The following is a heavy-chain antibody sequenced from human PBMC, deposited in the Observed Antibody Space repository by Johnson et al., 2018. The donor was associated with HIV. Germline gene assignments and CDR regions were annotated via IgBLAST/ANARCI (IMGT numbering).Heavy chain of an antibody. V-gene: IGHV3-30*03. D-gene: IGHD1-14*01. J-gene: IGHJ3*02. CDR3: ARDQGELRRTHAFDI. CDR2: ISYDGSNK. Sequence: QVQLVESGGGVVQPGRSLRLSCAASGFTFSSYGIHWVRQAPGKGLEWVAFISYDGSNKYYADSVKGRFTISRDNSKNTLYLQMNSLRAEDTAVYYCARDQGELRRTHAFDIWGQGTMVTVSS. CDR1: GFTFSSYG.